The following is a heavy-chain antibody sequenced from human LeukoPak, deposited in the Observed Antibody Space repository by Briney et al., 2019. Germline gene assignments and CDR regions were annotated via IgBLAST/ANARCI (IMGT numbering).Heavy chain of an antibody. CDR1: GFTFSSYW. J-gene: IGHJ4*02. D-gene: IGHD4-17*01. V-gene: IGHV3-7*01. Sequence: PGGSLRLSCAASGFTFSSYWKSWVRQAPGEGLEWVANIKQDGSEKYYVDSVKGRFTISRDNAKNSLYLQMNSLRAEDTAVYYCARTAGYGADYWGQGTLVTVSS. CDR2: IKQDGSEK. CDR3: ARTAGYGADY.